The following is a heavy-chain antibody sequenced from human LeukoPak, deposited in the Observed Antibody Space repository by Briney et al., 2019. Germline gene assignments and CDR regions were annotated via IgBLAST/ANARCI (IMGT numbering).Heavy chain of an antibody. J-gene: IGHJ3*02. D-gene: IGHD3-3*01. CDR1: GFSFSTYW. V-gene: IGHV3-74*01. CDR3: AKDRVFWSGSVDAFDI. Sequence: PGGSLRLSCAASGFSFSTYWMHWVRQDPGKGLVWVSRMNSDGSTIDYAGSVKGRFTISRDNSKNTLYLQMNSLRAEDTAVYYCAKDRVFWSGSVDAFDIWGQGTMVTVSS. CDR2: MNSDGSTI.